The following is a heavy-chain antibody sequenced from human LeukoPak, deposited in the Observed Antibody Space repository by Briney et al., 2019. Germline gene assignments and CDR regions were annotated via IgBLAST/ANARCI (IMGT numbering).Heavy chain of an antibody. V-gene: IGHV3-23*01. CDR2: ISGSGGNT. J-gene: IGHJ5*02. CDR3: ARAPLVLQYRWWFDP. CDR1: GFTFSTYA. Sequence: GGSLRLSCAASGFTFSTYAMSWVRQAPGKGLEWVSAISGSGGNTYYADSVKGRFTISRDNAKNSLYLQMNSLRAEDTAVYHCARAPLVLQYRWWFDPWGQGTLVIVSS. D-gene: IGHD5-24*01.